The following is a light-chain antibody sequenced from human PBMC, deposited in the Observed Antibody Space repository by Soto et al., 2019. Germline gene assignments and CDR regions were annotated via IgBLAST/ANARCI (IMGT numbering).Light chain of an antibody. Sequence: DIQMTQSPSSLSASVGDRVTVTCRASQGIDTYLAWYQQKPGQVPKLLIYAASTLQSGVPSRFSGSGSGTDITLTISSPQPEDVATYFCQKYTRAPFTFGPGTKVDIK. CDR3: QKYTRAPFT. J-gene: IGKJ3*01. V-gene: IGKV1-27*01. CDR1: QGIDTY. CDR2: AAS.